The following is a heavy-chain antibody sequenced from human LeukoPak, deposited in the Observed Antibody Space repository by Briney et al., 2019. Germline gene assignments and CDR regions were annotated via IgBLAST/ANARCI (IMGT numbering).Heavy chain of an antibody. Sequence: SETLSLTCAVYGGSFSGYYWSWIRQPPGKGLEWIGEINHSGGTNYNPSLKSRVTISVDTSKNQFSLKLSSVTAADTAVYYCARRSTYYYYGMDVWGQGTTVTVSS. CDR1: GGSFSGYY. J-gene: IGHJ6*02. CDR2: INHSGGT. V-gene: IGHV4-34*01. CDR3: ARRSTYYYYGMDV.